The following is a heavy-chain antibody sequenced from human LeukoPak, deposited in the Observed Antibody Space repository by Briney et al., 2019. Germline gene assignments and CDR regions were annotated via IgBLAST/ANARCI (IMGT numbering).Heavy chain of an antibody. Sequence: SETLSLTCTVSGDSISSSSYYWGWIRQPPGKGLEWLGTIYYSGSTYYNPSLKSRVTISIDTSTNQFSLKLNSVTAADTAVYYCARFRPTIWGQGSLVYVSS. CDR3: ARFRPTI. D-gene: IGHD5-24*01. V-gene: IGHV4-39*01. J-gene: IGHJ4*02. CDR1: GDSISSSSYY. CDR2: IYYSGST.